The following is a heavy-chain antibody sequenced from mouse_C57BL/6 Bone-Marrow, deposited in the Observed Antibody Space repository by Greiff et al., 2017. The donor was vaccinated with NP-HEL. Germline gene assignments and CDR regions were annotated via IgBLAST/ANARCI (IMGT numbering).Heavy chain of an antibody. CDR1: GYAFSSSW. D-gene: IGHD2-3*01. CDR2: IYPGDGDT. V-gene: IGHV1-82*01. J-gene: IGHJ3*01. CDR3: ARGYDGYYGFAY. Sequence: VQLVESGPELVKPGASVKISCKASGYAFSSSWMNWVKQRPGKGLEWIGRIYPGDGDTNYNGKFKGKATLTADKSSSTAYMQLSSLTSEDSAVYFCARGYDGYYGFAYWGQGTLVTVSA.